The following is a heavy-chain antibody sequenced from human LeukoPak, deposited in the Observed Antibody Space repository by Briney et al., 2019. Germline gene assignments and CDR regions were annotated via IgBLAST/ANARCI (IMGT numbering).Heavy chain of an antibody. D-gene: IGHD6-19*01. Sequence: GGSLRLSCAASGFTFSSYAMSWVRQAGGKGLEWVSAISGSVGSTYYADSVKARFTLSRNNSKNTLYLQMNSLRAEDTAVYYCAKGTHIAVAAIVDYWGQGTLVTVSS. CDR2: ISGSVGST. CDR3: AKGTHIAVAAIVDY. CDR1: GFTFSSYA. J-gene: IGHJ4*02. V-gene: IGHV3-23*01.